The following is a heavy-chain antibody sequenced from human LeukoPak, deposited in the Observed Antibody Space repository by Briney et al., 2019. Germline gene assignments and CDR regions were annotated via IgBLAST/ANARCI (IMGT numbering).Heavy chain of an antibody. CDR3: GRGLSECSGGSCYAFDI. CDR1: GGSFSVYY. J-gene: IGHJ3*02. V-gene: IGHV4-34*01. D-gene: IGHD2-15*01. Sequence: SETLSLTCAVYGGSFSVYYWSGPRQPPRKGLEGGGEINHGGSTNYNPSLKSRVTISVDTSKNQFSLKLSSVTAADTAVYYCGRGLSECSGGSCYAFDIWGEGTMVTVSS. CDR2: INHGGST.